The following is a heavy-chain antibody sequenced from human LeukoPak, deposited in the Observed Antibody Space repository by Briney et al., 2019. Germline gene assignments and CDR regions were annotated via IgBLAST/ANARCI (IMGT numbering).Heavy chain of an antibody. J-gene: IGHJ6*04. CDR3: AREPVTKQRDTNLWFGDYGMDV. V-gene: IGHV3-33*01. D-gene: IGHD3-10*01. CDR1: GFTFSSYG. CDR2: IWYDGSNK. Sequence: PGGSLRLSCAASGFTFSSYGMHWVRQAPGKGLEWVAVIWYDGSNKYYADSVKGRFTISRDNSKNTLYLQMNSLRAEDTAVYYCAREPVTKQRDTNLWFGDYGMDVWGKGTTVTVSS.